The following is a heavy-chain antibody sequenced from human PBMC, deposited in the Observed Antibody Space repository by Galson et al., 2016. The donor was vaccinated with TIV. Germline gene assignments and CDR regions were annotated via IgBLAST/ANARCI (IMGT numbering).Heavy chain of an antibody. CDR3: AKEAGSGYYYVDAFDI. Sequence: PGKGLEWVAVISYDGSNENYADSVKGRFTVSRDNSENTLYLQMNSLRAEDTAVYYCAKEAGSGYYYVDAFDIWGQGTVVTVSS. CDR2: ISYDGSNE. J-gene: IGHJ3*02. D-gene: IGHD3-22*01. V-gene: IGHV3-30*18.